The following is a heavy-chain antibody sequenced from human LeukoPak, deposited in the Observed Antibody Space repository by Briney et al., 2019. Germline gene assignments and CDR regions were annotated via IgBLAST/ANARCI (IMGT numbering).Heavy chain of an antibody. V-gene: IGHV4-34*01. CDR3: ASGPPRITIFGVVGAFDI. CDR1: GGSFGGYY. CDR2: INHSGST. J-gene: IGHJ3*02. D-gene: IGHD3-3*01. Sequence: SETLSLTCAVYGGSFGGYYWSWIRQPPGRGLEWIGEINHSGSTNYNPSLKSRVTISVDTSKNQFSLKLSSVTAADTAVYYCASGPPRITIFGVVGAFDIWGQGTMVTVSS.